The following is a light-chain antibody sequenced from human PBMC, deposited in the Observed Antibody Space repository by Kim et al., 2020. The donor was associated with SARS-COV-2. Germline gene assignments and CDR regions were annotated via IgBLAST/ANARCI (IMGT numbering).Light chain of an antibody. Sequence: GTLSLSPGDRAPLPCRASHGVSNYLAWYQQKPGQAPRLLIYEASKRAAGIPARFSGSGSGTDFTLTISRLEPGDSAVYFCQQRGSFGQGTRLEIK. J-gene: IGKJ5*01. CDR3: QQRGS. V-gene: IGKV3-11*01. CDR2: EAS. CDR1: HGVSNY.